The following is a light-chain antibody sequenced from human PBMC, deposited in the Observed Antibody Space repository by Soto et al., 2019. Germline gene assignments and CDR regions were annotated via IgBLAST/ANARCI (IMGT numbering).Light chain of an antibody. CDR2: EVT. CDR3: SSYAGSNDVI. CDR1: SSDVGGYKY. Sequence: QSVLTQPPSASGSPGQSVTISCTGTSSDVGGYKYVSWYQQHPGKAPGLMIYEVTKRPSGVPDRFSGSKSGNTASLTVSGLQADDEAVYYCSSYAGSNDVIFGGGTKLTVL. J-gene: IGLJ2*01. V-gene: IGLV2-8*01.